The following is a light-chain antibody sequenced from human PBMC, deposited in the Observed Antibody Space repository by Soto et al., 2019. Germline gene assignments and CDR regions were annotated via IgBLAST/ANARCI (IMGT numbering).Light chain of an antibody. CDR3: QQRSNWQGAT. CDR2: GAS. V-gene: IGKV3D-11*02. Sequence: EIVMTQSPATLSVSAGERATLSCRASQSVSSNLAWYQQKPGQAPRLLIYGASNRATGIPARFSGSGSGTDFTLTISSLEPEDFAVYYCQQRSNWQGATFGGGTKVDIK. J-gene: IGKJ4*01. CDR1: QSVSSN.